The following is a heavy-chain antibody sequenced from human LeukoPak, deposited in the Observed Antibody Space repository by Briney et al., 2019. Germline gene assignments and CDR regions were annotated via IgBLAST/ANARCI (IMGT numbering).Heavy chain of an antibody. J-gene: IGHJ4*02. Sequence: GGSLRLSCAASGFTFSDYSMNWVRQAPGKGLEWVSFISTSGTYMYYADSVKGRFTISRDNAKNSLYLQMSSLRAEDTAVHYCARGGLGQLWYFFDYWGQGSLVTVSS. CDR3: ARGGLGQLWYFFDY. CDR2: ISTSGTYM. CDR1: GFTFSDYS. V-gene: IGHV3-21*01. D-gene: IGHD5-18*01.